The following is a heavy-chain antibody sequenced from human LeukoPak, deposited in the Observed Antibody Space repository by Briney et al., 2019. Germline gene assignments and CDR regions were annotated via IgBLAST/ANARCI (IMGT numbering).Heavy chain of an antibody. CDR3: ARQQLGEDWFDP. Sequence: GASVKVSCKASGYTFTGYYMHWVRQAPGQGLEWMGWINPNSGGTNYEQKFQGRVTMTRATSISTAYMELSRLRFDDTAIYYCARQQLGEDWFDPWGQGTLVTVSS. V-gene: IGHV1-2*02. CDR1: GYTFTGYY. J-gene: IGHJ5*02. CDR2: INPNSGGT. D-gene: IGHD1-1*01.